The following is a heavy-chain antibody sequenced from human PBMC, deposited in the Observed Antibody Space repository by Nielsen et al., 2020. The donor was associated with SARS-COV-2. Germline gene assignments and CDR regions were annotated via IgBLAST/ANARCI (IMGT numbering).Heavy chain of an antibody. V-gene: IGHV5-51*01. CDR3: ARREGSGLYLLDS. CDR1: GYSFNNYW. Sequence: GESLKISCKGSGYSFNNYWIGWVRQMPGRGLEWMGIINPGDSDTKYSPSFQGQVTISADKSINTAYLQWSSLKASDTAMYYCARREGSGLYLLDSWGQGTPVTVSS. D-gene: IGHD6-19*01. J-gene: IGHJ4*02. CDR2: INPGDSDT.